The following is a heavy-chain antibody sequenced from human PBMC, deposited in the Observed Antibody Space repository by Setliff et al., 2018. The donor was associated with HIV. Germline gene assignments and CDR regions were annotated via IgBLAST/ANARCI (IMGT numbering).Heavy chain of an antibody. CDR3: ARMYSGYDWSPAGARTRYFDY. V-gene: IGHV4-38-2*01. Sequence: PSETLSLTCAVSGYSISSGYYWGWIRQPPGKGLEWTGSIYHSGSTYYNPSLKSRVTISVDTSKNQFSLKLSSVTAADTAVYYCARMYSGYDWSPAGARTRYFDYWGQGTLVTVSS. CDR2: IYHSGST. D-gene: IGHD5-12*01. CDR1: GYSISSGYY. J-gene: IGHJ4*02.